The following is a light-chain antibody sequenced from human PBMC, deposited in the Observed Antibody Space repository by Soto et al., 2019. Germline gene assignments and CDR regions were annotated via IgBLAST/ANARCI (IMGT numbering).Light chain of an antibody. CDR3: QQYNSYPWT. J-gene: IGKJ1*01. Sequence: GDRVTITCRASQRISDLLAWYQQQPGKAPKLLIYDASTLESGVPSRFRGSGSGTEFTLTISSLQPDDSATYYCQQYNSYPWTFGQGTKVDIK. CDR1: QRISDL. CDR2: DAS. V-gene: IGKV1-5*01.